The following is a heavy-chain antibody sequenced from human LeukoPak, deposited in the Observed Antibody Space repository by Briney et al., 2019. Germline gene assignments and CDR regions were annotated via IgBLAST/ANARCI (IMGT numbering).Heavy chain of an antibody. CDR2: ISSSGSTI. D-gene: IGHD1-7*01. V-gene: IGHV3-11*01. Sequence: GGSLRLSCAASGFTFSDYYMSWIRQAPGKGLEWVSYISSSGSTIYYADSVKGRFTISRDNAKNSLYLQMNSLRAEDTAVYYRARVGYNWNYVLFDYWGQGTLVTVSS. J-gene: IGHJ4*02. CDR3: ARVGYNWNYVLFDY. CDR1: GFTFSDYY.